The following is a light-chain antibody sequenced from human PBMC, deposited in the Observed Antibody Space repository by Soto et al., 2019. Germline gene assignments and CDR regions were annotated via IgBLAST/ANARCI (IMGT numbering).Light chain of an antibody. J-gene: IGKJ4*01. CDR2: DAS. CDR3: QQRSNLWLT. V-gene: IGKV3-11*01. CDR1: QSVGSY. Sequence: EIVLTQSPATLSLSPGERATLSCRASQSVGSYLGWYQQKPGQAPRLLIYDASNRATGIPARFSGSGSGTDFTLTISSLEPEDFAFYYCQQRSNLWLTFGVGTKVEMK.